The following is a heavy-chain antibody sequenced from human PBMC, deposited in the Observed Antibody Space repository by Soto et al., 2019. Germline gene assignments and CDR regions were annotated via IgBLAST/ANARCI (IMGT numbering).Heavy chain of an antibody. J-gene: IGHJ5*02. V-gene: IGHV1-46*01. CDR3: AREIIEMATSYNWFDP. CDR2: INPSGGST. CDR1: GYTFTIYY. Sequence: GASVKVSCEASGYTFTIYYMHCVRQSPLQWLDWMGIINPSGGSTSYAQKFQGRVTMTRDTSTSTVYMELSSLRSEDTAVYYCAREIIEMATSYNWFDPWGQGTLVTVSS. D-gene: IGHD5-12*01.